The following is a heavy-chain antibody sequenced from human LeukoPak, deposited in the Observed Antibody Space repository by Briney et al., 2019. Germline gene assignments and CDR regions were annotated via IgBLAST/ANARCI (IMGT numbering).Heavy chain of an antibody. CDR1: GGSISSTNW. Sequence: SETLSLTCAVSGGSISSTNWWSWVRQPPGKGLEWIGEIYHSGYSNYNASLGSRVTISVDTSKNQFSLKLTSVIAADTAVYYCARAYGSGSYLYLDYWGQGTLVTVSS. J-gene: IGHJ4*02. CDR3: ARAYGSGSYLYLDY. CDR2: IYHSGYS. D-gene: IGHD3-10*01. V-gene: IGHV4-4*02.